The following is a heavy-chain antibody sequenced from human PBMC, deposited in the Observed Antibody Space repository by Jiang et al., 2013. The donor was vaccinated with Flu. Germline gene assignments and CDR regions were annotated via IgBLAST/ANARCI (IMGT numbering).Heavy chain of an antibody. Sequence: LLKPSETLSLTCAVYGGSFSGYYWSWIRQPPGKGLEWIGEINHSGSTNYNPSLKSRVTISVDTSKNQFSLKLSSVTAADTAVYYCASEEYSGSYNWFDPWGQGTLVTVSS. D-gene: IGHD1-26*01. J-gene: IGHJ5*02. CDR3: ASEEYSGSYNWFDP. V-gene: IGHV4-34*01. CDR1: GGSFSGYY. CDR2: INHSGST.